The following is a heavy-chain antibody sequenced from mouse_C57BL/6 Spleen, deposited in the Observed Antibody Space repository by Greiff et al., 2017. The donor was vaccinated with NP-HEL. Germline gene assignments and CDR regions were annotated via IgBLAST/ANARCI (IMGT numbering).Heavy chain of an antibody. CDR3: ARRDYYGNTKGFDY. V-gene: IGHV1-64*01. Sequence: VQLQQPGAELVKPGASVKLSCKASGYTFTSYWMHWVKQRPGQGLEWIGMIHPNSGSTNYNEKFKSKATLTVDKSSSTAYMQLSSLTSEDSAVYYCARRDYYGNTKGFDYWGQGTTLTVSS. D-gene: IGHD2-1*01. J-gene: IGHJ2*01. CDR2: IHPNSGST. CDR1: GYTFTSYW.